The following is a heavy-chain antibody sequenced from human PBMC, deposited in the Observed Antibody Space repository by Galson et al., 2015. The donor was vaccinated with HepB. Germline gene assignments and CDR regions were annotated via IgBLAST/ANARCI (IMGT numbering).Heavy chain of an antibody. CDR1: GFTFGSFT. V-gene: IGHV3-21*05. J-gene: IGHJ4*02. CDR2: ISASATYT. CDR3: ARVAASDYGDHAHFDY. Sequence: SLRLSCAASGFTFGSFTMNWVRQAPGKGLEWVSYISASATYTNYADSVKGRFTISRDNAKNSPYLQMNSLTAEDTAVFYCARVAASDYGDHAHFDYWGQGTLVTVSS. D-gene: IGHD4-17*01.